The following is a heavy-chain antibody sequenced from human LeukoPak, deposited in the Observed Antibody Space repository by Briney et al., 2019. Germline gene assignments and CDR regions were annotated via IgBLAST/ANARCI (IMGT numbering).Heavy chain of an antibody. CDR1: GFTFSSYG. V-gene: IGHV3-21*01. J-gene: IGHJ4*02. Sequence: PGRSLRLSCAASGFTFSSYGMHWVRQAPGKGLEWVSSIGHNSGYLYYAESVKGRFTISRDNAQNSLYLQMDSLRAEDTAVYYCTRDPTNNSWGQGTLVTVSS. CDR3: TRDPTNNS. CDR2: IGHNSGYL.